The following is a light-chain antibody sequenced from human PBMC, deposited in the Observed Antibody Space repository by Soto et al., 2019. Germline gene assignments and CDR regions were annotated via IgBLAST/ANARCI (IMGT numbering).Light chain of an antibody. CDR1: QSVSSY. CDR2: DAS. Sequence: EIVLTQSPATLSLSPGERATLSCRASQSVSSYLAWYHKKPGQAPRLLMYDASNRATGIPARFSGSGSGTDFTLTISSLEPEDFAVYYCQQRSNWPTFGGGTKVEIK. J-gene: IGKJ4*01. CDR3: QQRSNWPT. V-gene: IGKV3-11*01.